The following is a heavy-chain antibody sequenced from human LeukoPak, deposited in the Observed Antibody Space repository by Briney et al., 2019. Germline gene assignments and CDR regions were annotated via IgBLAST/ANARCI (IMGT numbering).Heavy chain of an antibody. J-gene: IGHJ4*02. V-gene: IGHV3-48*03. CDR3: ARAPYGVFDY. CDR1: GFTFSSYE. Sequence: PGGSLRLSCAASGFTFSSYEMNWVRQAPGKGLEWVSYISSSGSTIYYADSAKGRFTISRDNAKNSLYLQMNSLRAEDTAVYYCARAPYGVFDYWGQGTLVTVSS. CDR2: ISSSGSTI. D-gene: IGHD4-17*01.